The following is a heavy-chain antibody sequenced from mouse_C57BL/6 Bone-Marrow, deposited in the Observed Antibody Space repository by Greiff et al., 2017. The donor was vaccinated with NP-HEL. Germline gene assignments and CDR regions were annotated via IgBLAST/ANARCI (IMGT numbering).Heavy chain of an antibody. D-gene: IGHD3-2*02. CDR2: IDPSDSYT. CDR3: AREGETAQAPAWFAY. CDR1: GYTFTSYW. V-gene: IGHV1-50*01. Sequence: QVQLQQSGAELVKPGASVKLSCKASGYTFTSYWMQWVKQRPGQGLEWIGEIDPSDSYTNYNQKFKGKATLTVDTSSSTAYMQLSSLTSEDSAVYYCAREGETAQAPAWFAYWGQGTLVTVSA. J-gene: IGHJ3*01.